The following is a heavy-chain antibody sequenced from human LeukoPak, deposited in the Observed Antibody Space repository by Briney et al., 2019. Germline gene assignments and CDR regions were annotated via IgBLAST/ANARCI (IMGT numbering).Heavy chain of an antibody. CDR3: AKSPGGYTAMVDYFDY. V-gene: IGHV3-21*01. Sequence: GGSLRLSCAASGITFSSYSMNWVRQAPGKGLEWVSSISSSSSYIYYADSVKGRFTISRDNAKNSLYLQMNSLRAEDTAVYYCAKSPGGYTAMVDYFDYWGQGTLVTVSS. D-gene: IGHD5-18*01. CDR1: GITFSSYS. CDR2: ISSSSSYI. J-gene: IGHJ4*02.